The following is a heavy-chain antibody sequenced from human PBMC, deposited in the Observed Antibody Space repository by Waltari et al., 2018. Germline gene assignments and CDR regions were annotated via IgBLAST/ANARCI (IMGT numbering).Heavy chain of an antibody. Sequence: DVQIWESGGDLVQPGGSLRLSCVVPGFTLSVYGTMSVRQVRGKGLEWVSVLYSSGRTNYRDSVKGRFTISRDESKNTLFLEMNNLRPDDTAKYYCAKMGGLYISGWPDSTSYMDVWGKGTTVTVSS. J-gene: IGHJ6*04. D-gene: IGHD3-22*01. V-gene: IGHV3-23*03. CDR1: GFTLSVYG. CDR3: AKMGGLYISGWPDSTSYMDV. CDR2: LYSSGRT.